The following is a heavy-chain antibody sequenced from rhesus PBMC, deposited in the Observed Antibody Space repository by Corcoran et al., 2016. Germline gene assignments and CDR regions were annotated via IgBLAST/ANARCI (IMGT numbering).Heavy chain of an antibody. J-gene: IGHJ4*01. D-gene: IGHD1-26*01. V-gene: IGHV4-122*02. CDR2: FTYSGST. Sequence: QVQLQESGPGLVKPSETLSLTCAVSGGSISSGYYYWSWIRQPPGKGLEGIGYFTYSGSTSYNPSLKSRVTISRDTSKNQFSRKLSSVTAADTAVYYCARYNDWDYYFDYWGQGVLVTVSS. CDR3: ARYNDWDYYFDY. CDR1: GGSISSGYYY.